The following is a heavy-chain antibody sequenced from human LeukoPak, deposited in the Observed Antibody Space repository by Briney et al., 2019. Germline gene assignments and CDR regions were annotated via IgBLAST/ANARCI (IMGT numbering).Heavy chain of an antibody. CDR1: GFTFSSYS. Sequence: GGSLRLSCAASGFTFSSYSMNWVRQAPGKGLEWVSYISTGSSTIYYADSVKGRFTISRDNAKNSLYLQMNSLRAEDTAVYYCASQGGYYYDTSSDYWGQGTLVTVSS. CDR3: ASQGGYYYDTSSDY. CDR2: ISTGSSTI. V-gene: IGHV3-48*04. J-gene: IGHJ4*02. D-gene: IGHD3-22*01.